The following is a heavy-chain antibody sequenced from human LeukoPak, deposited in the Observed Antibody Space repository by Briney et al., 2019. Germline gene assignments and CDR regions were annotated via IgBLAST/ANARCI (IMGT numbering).Heavy chain of an antibody. J-gene: IGHJ5*02. D-gene: IGHD3-22*01. Sequence: GGSLRLSCAASGFTFSSYAMSLVRQAPGKGLEWVSAISGSGGSTYYADSVKGRFTISRDNSKNTLYLQMNSLRAEDTAVYYCARTPPTYYYDSSGYYYFWFDPWGQGTLVTVSS. V-gene: IGHV3-23*01. CDR1: GFTFSSYA. CDR3: ARTPPTYYYDSSGYYYFWFDP. CDR2: ISGSGGST.